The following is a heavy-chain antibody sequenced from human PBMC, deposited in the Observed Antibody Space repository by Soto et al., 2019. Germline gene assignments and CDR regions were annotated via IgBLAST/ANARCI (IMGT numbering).Heavy chain of an antibody. J-gene: IGHJ4*02. CDR1: GYTFTSYG. CDR2: ISAYNGNT. D-gene: IGHD6-19*01. V-gene: IGHV1-18*01. CDR3: ARDDMRWLVTPSLDY. Sequence: GASVKVSCKASGYTFTSYGISWVRQAPGQGLEWMGWISAYNGNTNYAQKLQGRVTMTTDTSTSTAYMELRSLRSDDTAVYYCARDDMRWLVTPSLDYWGQGTLVTVSS.